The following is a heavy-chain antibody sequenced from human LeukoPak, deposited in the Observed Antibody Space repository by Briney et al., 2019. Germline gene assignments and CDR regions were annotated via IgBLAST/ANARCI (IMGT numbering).Heavy chain of an antibody. Sequence: GGSLRLSCVASGFTFSTYWMSWVRQAPGKGLEWVASVKQDGSEKYYVDSVKGRFTISRDNAKNSLYLQMNSLRAEDTAVYYCAKFPYGDYVHYWGQGTLVTVSS. CDR1: GFTFSTYW. D-gene: IGHD4-17*01. CDR2: VKQDGSEK. J-gene: IGHJ4*02. CDR3: AKFPYGDYVHY. V-gene: IGHV3-7*05.